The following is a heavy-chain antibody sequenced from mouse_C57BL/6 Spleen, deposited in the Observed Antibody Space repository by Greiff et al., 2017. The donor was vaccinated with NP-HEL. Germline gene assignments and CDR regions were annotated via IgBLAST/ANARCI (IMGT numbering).Heavy chain of an antibody. CDR2: ISDGGSYT. D-gene: IGHD1-1*02. CDR1: GFTFSSYA. V-gene: IGHV5-4*01. CDR3: AKERSYGDYYAMDY. J-gene: IGHJ4*01. Sequence: EVKLVESGGGLVKPGGSLKLSCAASGFTFSSYAMSWVRQTPEKRLEWVATISDGGSYTYYPDNVKGRFTISRDNAKNNLYLQMSHLKSEDTAMYYCAKERSYGDYYAMDYWGQGTSVTVSS.